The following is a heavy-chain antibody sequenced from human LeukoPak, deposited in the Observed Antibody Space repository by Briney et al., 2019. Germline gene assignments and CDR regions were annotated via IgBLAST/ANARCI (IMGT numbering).Heavy chain of an antibody. V-gene: IGHV3-30*18. D-gene: IGHD2-15*01. CDR3: VKDLGSAITSALALDV. J-gene: IGHJ6*02. CDR1: GFTFSNYG. CDR2: ISYDGSEK. Sequence: PGGSLRLSCGASGFTFSNYGMHWVRQAPGKGLDWVAVISYDGSEKHYADSVKGRFTISRDNSKNTVYLQMNSLGPDDSAVYYCVKDLGSAITSALALDVWGQGTTVTVSS.